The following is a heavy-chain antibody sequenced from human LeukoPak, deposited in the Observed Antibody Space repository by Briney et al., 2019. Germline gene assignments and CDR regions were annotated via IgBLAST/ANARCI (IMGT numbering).Heavy chain of an antibody. CDR2: ISSGSTYI. Sequence: PGGSLRLSCEASGFTFSSYSMNWVRQAPGKGLEWVSSISSGSTYIYYADSVKGRFTISRDNAKNSLYLQMNSLRAEDTAVYYCAELGITMIGGVWGKGTTVTISS. V-gene: IGHV3-21*01. CDR1: GFTFSSYS. D-gene: IGHD3-10*02. CDR3: AELGITMIGGV. J-gene: IGHJ6*04.